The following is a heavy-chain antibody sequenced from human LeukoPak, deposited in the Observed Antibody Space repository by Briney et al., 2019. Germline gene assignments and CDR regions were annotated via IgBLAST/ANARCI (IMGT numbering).Heavy chain of an antibody. CDR2: ISAYNGNT. D-gene: IGHD2-2*01. CDR3: ARVGCSSTSCLTLFDP. V-gene: IGHV1-18*01. Sequence: ASVKVSCKASGYTFTSYGISWVRQAPGQGLEWMGWISAYNGNTNYAQKLQGRVTMTTDTSTSTAYMELRSLRSDDTAVYYCARVGCSSTSCLTLFDPWGQGTLVTVSS. J-gene: IGHJ5*02. CDR1: GYTFTSYG.